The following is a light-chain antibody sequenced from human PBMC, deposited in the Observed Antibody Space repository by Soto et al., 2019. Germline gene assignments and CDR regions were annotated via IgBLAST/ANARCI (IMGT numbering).Light chain of an antibody. V-gene: IGLV2-8*01. CDR2: EVS. Sequence: QSALTQPPSASGSPGQSVTISCTGTSSDVGAYKYVSWYQQNPGKVPKLIIYEVSARPPGVPDRFSGSKSGNTASLTVSGLQAEDEADYYCSSYAGSNIVVFGGGTKLTVL. CDR1: SSDVGAYKY. CDR3: SSYAGSNIVV. J-gene: IGLJ2*01.